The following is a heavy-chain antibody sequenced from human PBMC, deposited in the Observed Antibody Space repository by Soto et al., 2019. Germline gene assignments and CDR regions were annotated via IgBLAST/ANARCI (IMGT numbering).Heavy chain of an antibody. V-gene: IGHV1-69*10. CDR3: ARDPKDYDFWSGYSLDGMDV. CDR1: GGTFSSYT. Sequence: ASVKVSCKASGGTFSSYTISWVRQAPGQGLEWMGGIIPILGIANYAQKFQGRVTITADESTSTAYMELSSLRSEDTAVYYCARDPKDYDFWSGYSLDGMDVWGQGTTVTVSS. J-gene: IGHJ6*02. CDR2: IIPILGIA. D-gene: IGHD3-3*01.